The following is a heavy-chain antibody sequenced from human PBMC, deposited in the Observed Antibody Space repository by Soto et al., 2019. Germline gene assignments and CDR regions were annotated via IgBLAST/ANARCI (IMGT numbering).Heavy chain of an antibody. J-gene: IGHJ6*02. V-gene: IGHV5-51*01. D-gene: IGHD3-22*01. Sequence: GESLKISCKGSGYSFTSDWIGWVRQMPGKGLEWMGIIYPGDSDTRYSPSFQGQVTISADKSISTAYLQWSSLKASDTAMYYCARRVDDSSGSYYYYGMDVWGQGTTVTVSS. CDR2: IYPGDSDT. CDR1: GYSFTSDW. CDR3: ARRVDDSSGSYYYYGMDV.